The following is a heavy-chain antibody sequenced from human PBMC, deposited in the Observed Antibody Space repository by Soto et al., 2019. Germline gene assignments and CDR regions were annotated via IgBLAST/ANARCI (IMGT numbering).Heavy chain of an antibody. Sequence: GASVKVSCKASGYTFTSYGISWVLQAPGQGLEWMGWISAYNGNTNYAQKLQGRVTMTTDTSTSTAYMELRSLRSDDTAVYYCARAPYSSSWYRYYGMDVWGQGTTVTVS. D-gene: IGHD6-13*01. CDR2: ISAYNGNT. V-gene: IGHV1-18*04. CDR3: ARAPYSSSWYRYYGMDV. CDR1: GYTFTSYG. J-gene: IGHJ6*02.